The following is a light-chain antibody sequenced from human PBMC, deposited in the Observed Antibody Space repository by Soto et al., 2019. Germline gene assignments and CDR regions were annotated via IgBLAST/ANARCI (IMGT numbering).Light chain of an antibody. CDR1: QSVSSY. CDR3: QQRSNWLT. CDR2: DAS. Sequence: EIVLTQSPATLSLSPGERATLSCRASQSVSSYLAWYQQKPGQPPRLLIYDASTSATGIPARFSGSGSGTDFTFTISSLEPEDCAVYYCQQRSNWLTFGGGTKVEIK. V-gene: IGKV3-11*01. J-gene: IGKJ4*01.